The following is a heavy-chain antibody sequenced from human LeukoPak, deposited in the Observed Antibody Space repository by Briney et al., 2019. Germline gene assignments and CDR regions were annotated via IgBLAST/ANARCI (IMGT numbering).Heavy chain of an antibody. D-gene: IGHD3-10*01. V-gene: IGHV5-51*01. Sequence: GESLKISCETSGYSFTTYWIGWVRQMPGTGLEWVGAIYPDDSDSRNSPSFQGQAFISADRSIRTAYLQWNSLKTSDTAMYYCVRQRGSSGTINHFDPWGQGTLVTVSS. CDR1: GYSFTTYW. CDR3: VRQRGSSGTINHFDP. CDR2: IYPDDSDS. J-gene: IGHJ5*02.